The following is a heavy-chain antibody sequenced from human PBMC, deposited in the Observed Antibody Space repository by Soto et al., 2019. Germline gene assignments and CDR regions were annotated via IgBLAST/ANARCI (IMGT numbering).Heavy chain of an antibody. CDR2: IIPKLGSA. CDR1: GGGNLRDYR. Sequence: QVQLVQSGAEVKEPGSSVKVSCKASGGGNLRDYRTTWVRQAPGQGLEWMGGIIPKLGSANYAQNFQGRVQVTADQSTNTVYMELRSLRSDDTPVSYCARGGDAYNFGAVYWGQGTPVTASP. V-gene: IGHV1-69*01. D-gene: IGHD2-21*01. CDR3: ARGGDAYNFGAVY. J-gene: IGHJ4*02.